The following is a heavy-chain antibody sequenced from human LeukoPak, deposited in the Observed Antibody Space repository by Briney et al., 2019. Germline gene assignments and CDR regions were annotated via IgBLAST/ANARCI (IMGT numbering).Heavy chain of an antibody. CDR2: VNLQGST. J-gene: IGHJ4*02. Sequence: SDPLSLTCGVSGGYLTNRNYWAWDRQPPGKGLAWIREVNLQGSTNYNPSLMGRVAISVDTSENHISLQLTSVTAADTAVYYCAREGGPYRPLDYSGQGTLVTVSS. CDR3: AREGGPYRPLDY. V-gene: IGHV4-4*02. CDR1: GGYLTNRNY.